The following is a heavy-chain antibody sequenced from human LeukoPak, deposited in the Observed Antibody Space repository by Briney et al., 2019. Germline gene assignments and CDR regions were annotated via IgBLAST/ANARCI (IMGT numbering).Heavy chain of an antibody. CDR1: GGSFSGYY. CDR3: ASGRGYYGSGSYAGDPFDI. CDR2: INHSGST. J-gene: IGHJ3*02. D-gene: IGHD3-10*01. V-gene: IGHV4-34*01. Sequence: SETLSPTCAVYGGSFSGYYWSWIRQPPGKGLEWIGEINHSGSTNYNPSLNSRVTISVDTSKNQFSLKLSSVTAADTAVYYCASGRGYYGSGSYAGDPFDIWGQGTMVTVSS.